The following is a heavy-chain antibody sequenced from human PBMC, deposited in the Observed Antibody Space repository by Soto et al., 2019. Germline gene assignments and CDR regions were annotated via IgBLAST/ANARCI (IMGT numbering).Heavy chain of an antibody. J-gene: IGHJ5*02. D-gene: IGHD1-20*01. V-gene: IGHV4-34*01. CDR1: GGSLSGYY. Sequence: SETLSLTCAVNGGSLSGYYWSWIRQSPGKGLEWIGEINHRGSSDYNHSLKSRATISVDTSKNQFSPRLTSVTAADTAIYYCTRRYNWNDNYFDPWGPGALVTVSS. CDR2: INHRGSS. CDR3: TRRYNWNDNYFDP.